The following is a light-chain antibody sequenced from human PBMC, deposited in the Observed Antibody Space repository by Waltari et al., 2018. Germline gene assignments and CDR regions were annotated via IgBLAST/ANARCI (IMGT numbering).Light chain of an antibody. V-gene: IGLV2-11*01. CDR3: CSYAGNYLRV. Sequence: LTQPRSLSGSPRQSVTISCTGTSSDVGGYNYVSWYQQYPGRAPKVVIYNVSKRPSGVPDRFSGSKSGNTASLTISGLQAEDEADYYCCSYAGNYLRVFGGGTRLTVL. CDR1: SSDVGGYNY. CDR2: NVS. J-gene: IGLJ3*02.